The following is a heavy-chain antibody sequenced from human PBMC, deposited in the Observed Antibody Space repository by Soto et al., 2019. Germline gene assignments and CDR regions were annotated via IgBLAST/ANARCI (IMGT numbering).Heavy chain of an antibody. Sequence: QVQLVQSGAEVKKPGSSVKVSCKASGGTFSSYAISWVRQAPGQGLEWMGGIIPIFGTANYAQKFQGRVTRTADESTNTAYMELSRLRSEDTAVYYCERCIAAAGIYRDFDYWGQGTLVTVSS. J-gene: IGHJ4*02. D-gene: IGHD6-13*01. CDR1: GGTFSSYA. CDR2: IIPIFGTA. V-gene: IGHV1-69*01. CDR3: ERCIAAAGIYRDFDY.